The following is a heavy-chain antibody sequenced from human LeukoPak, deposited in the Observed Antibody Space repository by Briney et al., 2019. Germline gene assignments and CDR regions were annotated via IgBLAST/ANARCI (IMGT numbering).Heavy chain of an antibody. V-gene: IGHV3-30*03. CDR1: GFTFSSYG. Sequence: PGGSLRLSCAASGFTFSSYGMHWVRQAPGKGLEWVAVISYDGSNKYYADSVKGRFTISRDNSKNTLYLQMNSLRAEDTAVYYCARDAGELSRLDYWGQGTLVTVSS. CDR3: ARDAGELSRLDY. CDR2: ISYDGSNK. D-gene: IGHD3-10*01. J-gene: IGHJ4*02.